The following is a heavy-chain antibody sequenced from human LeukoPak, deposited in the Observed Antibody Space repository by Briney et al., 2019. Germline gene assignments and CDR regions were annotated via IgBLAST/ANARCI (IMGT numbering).Heavy chain of an antibody. CDR1: GYTFTGYY. Sequence: ATVKVSCEASGYTFTGYYMHWVRQAPGQGLEWMGWINPNSGGTNYAQKFQGRVTMTRDTSISTAYMELSRLRSDDTAVYYCARDLRGSSSWYLYYYYGMDVWGQGTTVTVSS. J-gene: IGHJ6*02. CDR2: INPNSGGT. D-gene: IGHD6-13*01. V-gene: IGHV1-2*02. CDR3: ARDLRGSSSWYLYYYYGMDV.